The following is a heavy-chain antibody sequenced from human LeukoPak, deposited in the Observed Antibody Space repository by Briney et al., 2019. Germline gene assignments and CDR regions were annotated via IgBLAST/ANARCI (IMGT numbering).Heavy chain of an antibody. Sequence: SETLSLTCTVSGGSISSYYWSWIRQPPGKGLEWIGEINHSGSTNYNPSLKSRVTISVDTSKNQFSLKLSSVTAADTAVYYCASRLLRYFDWSQGMRIDYWGQGTLVTVSS. J-gene: IGHJ4*02. D-gene: IGHD3-9*01. CDR2: INHSGST. V-gene: IGHV4-34*01. CDR1: GGSISSYY. CDR3: ASRLLRYFDWSQGMRIDY.